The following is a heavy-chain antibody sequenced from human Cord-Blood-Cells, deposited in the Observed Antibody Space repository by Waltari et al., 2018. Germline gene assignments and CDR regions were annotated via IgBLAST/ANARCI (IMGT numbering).Heavy chain of an antibody. D-gene: IGHD2-8*01. J-gene: IGHJ3*02. V-gene: IGHV1-18*04. CDR1: GYTFTSYG. CDR3: ARSPPIVLMVYDDAFDI. CDR2: ISAYNGNT. Sequence: QVQLVQSGAEVKKPGASVKVSCKASGYTFTSYGISWVRQAPGQGLEWMGWISAYNGNTNYAQKIQGRVTMTTDTSTSTAYMGLRSLRSDDTAVYYCARSPPIVLMVYDDAFDIWGQGTMVTVSS.